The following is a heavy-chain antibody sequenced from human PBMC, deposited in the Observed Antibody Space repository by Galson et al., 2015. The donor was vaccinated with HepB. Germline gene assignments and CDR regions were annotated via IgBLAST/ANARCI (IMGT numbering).Heavy chain of an antibody. CDR1: GFTFSSHA. D-gene: IGHD3-22*01. V-gene: IGHV3-23*01. CDR3: ARVPRGRGHNSSGFYYYYMDV. CDR2: ISGSGGST. Sequence: SLRLSCAASGFTFSSHAMSWVRQAPGKGLEWVSAISGSGGSTYYADSVKGRFTISRDNSKNTLYLQMNSLRAEDTAVYYCARVPRGRGHNSSGFYYYYMDVWGKGTTVTVSS. J-gene: IGHJ6*03.